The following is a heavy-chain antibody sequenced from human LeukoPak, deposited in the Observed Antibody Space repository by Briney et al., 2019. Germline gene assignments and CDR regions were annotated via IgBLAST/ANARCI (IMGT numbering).Heavy chain of an antibody. D-gene: IGHD3-10*01. CDR1: GFTFSSYR. CDR3: AREDYYGSGRGIYFFDH. J-gene: IGHJ4*02. Sequence: GGSLRLSCATSGFTFSSYRMSWVRQAPGKGLEWVASIEHDGDEKHYVASVKGRFTISRDNAKNSLFLQMNSLRAGDTAVYYCAREDYYGSGRGIYFFDHWGQGTLVTVSS. V-gene: IGHV3-7*01. CDR2: IEHDGDEK.